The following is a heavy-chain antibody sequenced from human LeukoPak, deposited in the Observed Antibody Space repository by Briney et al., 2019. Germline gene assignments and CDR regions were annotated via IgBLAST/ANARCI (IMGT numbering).Heavy chain of an antibody. CDR2: IKQDGSEK. V-gene: IGHV3-7*01. J-gene: IGHJ5*02. D-gene: IGHD1-20*01. CDR1: GFTFSSYW. Sequence: GGSLRLSCAASGFTFSSYWMSWVRQAPGKGLEWVANIKQDGSEKYYVDSVKGRFTISRDNAKNSLYLQMDSLRVEDTAVYYCARSPTTIITGNWFDPWGQGTLATVSS. CDR3: ARSPTTIITGNWFDP.